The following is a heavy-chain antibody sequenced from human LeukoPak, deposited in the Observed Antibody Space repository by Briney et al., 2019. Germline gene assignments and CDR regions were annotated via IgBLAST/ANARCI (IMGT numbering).Heavy chain of an antibody. J-gene: IGHJ4*02. Sequence: SETLSLTCAVYGGSFSGYYWSWIRQPPGKGLEWIGEINHSGSTNYNPSLKSRVTISVDTSKNQFSLKLSSVTAADTAVYYCARVESSGLFDYWGQGTLVTVS. CDR1: GGSFSGYY. V-gene: IGHV4-34*01. CDR2: INHSGST. D-gene: IGHD6-19*01. CDR3: ARVESSGLFDY.